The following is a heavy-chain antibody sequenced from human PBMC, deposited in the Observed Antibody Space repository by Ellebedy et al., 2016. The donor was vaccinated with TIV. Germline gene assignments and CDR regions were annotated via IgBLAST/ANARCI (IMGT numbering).Heavy chain of an antibody. V-gene: IGHV6-1*01. J-gene: IGHJ3*01. CDR3: ARDFGAIVD. D-gene: IGHD3-3*01. Sequence: SQTLSLTCAISGDSVSSNTAAWNWIRQSPSRGLEWLGRTYFRSKWYNDYAESVKSRIIINADTSKNQFYLKLDSVTPEDTAVYYCARDFGAIVDWGQGTMVTVSS. CDR1: GDSVSSNTAA. CDR2: TYFRSKWYN.